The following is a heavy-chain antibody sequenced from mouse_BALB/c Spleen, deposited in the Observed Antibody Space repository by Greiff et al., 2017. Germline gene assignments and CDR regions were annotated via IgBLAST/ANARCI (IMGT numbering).Heavy chain of an antibody. J-gene: IGHJ4*01. CDR3: ARSPGYYVGAMDY. D-gene: IGHD2-3*01. V-gene: IGHV1S45*01. CDR1: GYTFTNHH. Sequence: EVKLMESGAELVRPGASVKISCKAFGYTFTNHHINWVKQRPGQGLDWIGYINPYNDYTSYNQKFKGKATLTVDESSSTAYMELSSLTSEDSAVYYCARSPGYYVGAMDYWGQGTSVTVSA. CDR2: INPYNDYT.